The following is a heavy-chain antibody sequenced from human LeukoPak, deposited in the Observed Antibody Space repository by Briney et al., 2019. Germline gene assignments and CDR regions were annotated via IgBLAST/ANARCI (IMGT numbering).Heavy chain of an antibody. Sequence: SETLSLTCTVSGGSISSYYWSWIRQPPGKGLEWIGYIYYSGSTNYNPSLKSRVTKSVDTSKNQFSLKLSSVTAADTAVYYCARDKGHGSGSYYNDPYYYYGMDVWGKGTTVTVSS. CDR2: IYYSGST. CDR1: GGSISSYY. D-gene: IGHD3-10*01. CDR3: ARDKGHGSGSYYNDPYYYYGMDV. V-gene: IGHV4-59*01. J-gene: IGHJ6*04.